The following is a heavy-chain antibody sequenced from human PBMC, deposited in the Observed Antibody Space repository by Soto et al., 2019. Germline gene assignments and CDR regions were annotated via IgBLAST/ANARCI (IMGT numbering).Heavy chain of an antibody. CDR2: IYYSGST. CDR1: GGSISSSSYY. V-gene: IGHV4-39*01. D-gene: IGHD6-19*01. J-gene: IGHJ6*02. Sequence: LSLTCTVSGGSISSSSYYWGWILQPPGKGLEWIGSIYYSGSTYYNPSLKSRVTISVDTSKNQFSLKLSSVTAADTAVYYCARHGQWLVRGNYYYGMDVWGQGTTVTVSS. CDR3: ARHGQWLVRGNYYYGMDV.